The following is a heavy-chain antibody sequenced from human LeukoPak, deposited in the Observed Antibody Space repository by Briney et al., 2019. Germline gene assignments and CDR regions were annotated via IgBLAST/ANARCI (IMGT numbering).Heavy chain of an antibody. Sequence: PKASVKVSCTASGYTFTSYGISWVRQAPGQGLEWMGWISAYNGNTNYAQKLQGRVTMTTDTSTSTAYMELRSLRSDDTAVYYCARDPEGHYYDSSGPPLPFDYWGQGTLVTVSS. CDR2: ISAYNGNT. V-gene: IGHV1-18*01. CDR1: GYTFTSYG. J-gene: IGHJ4*02. CDR3: ARDPEGHYYDSSGPPLPFDY. D-gene: IGHD3-22*01.